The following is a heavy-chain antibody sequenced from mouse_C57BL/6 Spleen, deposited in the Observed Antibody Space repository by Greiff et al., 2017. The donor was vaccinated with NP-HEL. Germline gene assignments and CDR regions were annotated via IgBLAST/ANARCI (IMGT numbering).Heavy chain of an antibody. CDR1: GFNIKDYY. D-gene: IGHD2-1*01. CDR3: TRRGYGNPWFAY. Sequence: EVQGVESGAELVRPGASVKLSCTASGFNIKDYYMHWVKQRPEQGLEWIGRIDPEDGDTEYAPKFQGKATMTADTSSNTAYLQLSSLTSEDTAVYYCTRRGYGNPWFAYWGQGTLVTVSA. J-gene: IGHJ3*01. V-gene: IGHV14-1*01. CDR2: IDPEDGDT.